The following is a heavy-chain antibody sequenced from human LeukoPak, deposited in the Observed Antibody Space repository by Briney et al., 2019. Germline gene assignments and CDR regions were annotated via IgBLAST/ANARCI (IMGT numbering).Heavy chain of an antibody. D-gene: IGHD5-12*01. CDR3: ARVRLGYKYAEDAFDF. V-gene: IGHV3-7*01. CDR1: GFTFTSYW. Sequence: GGSLRLSCASSGFTFTSYWMTWVRQAPGKGLEWVAHINKDASARYCVDFVKGRFTISRDNAKKSLSLQMNSLMPEDTAVYYCARVRLGYKYAEDAFDFWGHGTMVTVSS. J-gene: IGHJ3*01. CDR2: INKDASAR.